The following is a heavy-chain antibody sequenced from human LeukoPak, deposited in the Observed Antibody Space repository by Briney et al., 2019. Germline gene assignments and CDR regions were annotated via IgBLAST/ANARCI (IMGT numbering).Heavy chain of an antibody. CDR2: IYTSGST. CDR3: ARENSGSYREFDY. V-gene: IGHV4-4*07. J-gene: IGHJ4*02. CDR1: GGSISSYY. Sequence: SETLSLTCTVSGGSISSYYWSWIRQPAGKGLEWIGRIYTSGSTNYNASLKSRVSMSVDTSKDQFSLKLSSVTAADTAVFYCARENSGSYREFDYWGQGTPVTVSS. D-gene: IGHD1-26*01.